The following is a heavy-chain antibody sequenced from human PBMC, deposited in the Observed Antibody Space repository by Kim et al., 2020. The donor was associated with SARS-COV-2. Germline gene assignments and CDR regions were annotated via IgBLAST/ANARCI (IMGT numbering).Heavy chain of an antibody. CDR3: ERGDFWSGYYFS. CDR1: GGSISSYY. Sequence: SETLSLTCTVSGGSISSYYWSWIRQPPGKGLEWIGYIYYSGSTNYNPSLKSRVTISVDTSKNQFSLKLGSVTDADRAVYYCERGDFWSGYYFSGGQGTLVTVSS. V-gene: IGHV4-59*01. D-gene: IGHD3-3*01. J-gene: IGHJ4*02. CDR2: IYYSGST.